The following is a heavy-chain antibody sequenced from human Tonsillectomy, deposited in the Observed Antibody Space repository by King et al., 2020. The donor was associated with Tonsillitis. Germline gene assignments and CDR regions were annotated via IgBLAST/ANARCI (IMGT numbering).Heavy chain of an antibody. Sequence: VQLVESGGGWVQPGRSLRLSCAAPGFTFDDCAIHWVRQAPGKGLEWVSGISWNSGNIGYADSVKGRFTISRDNAKNSLYLQMNSLRGDDTALYYCATDRGVALDIWGQGTMVTVSS. CDR2: ISWNSGNI. D-gene: IGHD3-10*01. CDR3: ATDRGVALDI. V-gene: IGHV3-9*01. J-gene: IGHJ3*02. CDR1: GFTFDDCA.